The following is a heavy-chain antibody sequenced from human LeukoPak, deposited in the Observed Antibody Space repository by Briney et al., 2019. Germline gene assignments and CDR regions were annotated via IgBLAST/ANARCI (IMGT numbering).Heavy chain of an antibody. Sequence: PRGSLRLSCAASGFSFSSYWMSWVRQAPGGGLEWVANIKQDGSEKYYVDSLKGRFTISRDNAKNSLYLQMNSLRAEDTAVYYCARGQTTMTNWGQGTLVTV. CDR2: IKQDGSEK. J-gene: IGHJ4*02. D-gene: IGHD4-17*01. CDR1: GFSFSSYW. CDR3: ARGQTTMTN. V-gene: IGHV3-7*03.